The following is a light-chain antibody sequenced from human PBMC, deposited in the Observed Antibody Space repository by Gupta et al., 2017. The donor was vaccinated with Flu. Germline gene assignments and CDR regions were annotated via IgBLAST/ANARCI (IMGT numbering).Light chain of an antibody. Sequence: SYVLTQPPSVSPAPGQTATITCGAYNIGIKSVHWYQQKPGQAPVLVGYDDSARPSGIPVRFSGSNSGNTATLSISRVEAGDEADYYCQVWDNSSDQGVFGGGTKLTVL. J-gene: IGLJ3*02. CDR3: QVWDNSSDQGV. V-gene: IGLV3-21*02. CDR1: NIGIKS. CDR2: DDS.